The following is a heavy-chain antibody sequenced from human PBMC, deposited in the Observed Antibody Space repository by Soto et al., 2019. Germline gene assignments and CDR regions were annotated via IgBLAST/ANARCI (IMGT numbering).Heavy chain of an antibody. CDR3: ARRAAAGRHFDH. J-gene: IGHJ4*02. CDR1: GFTFSDHY. V-gene: IGHV3-11*01. D-gene: IGHD6-13*01. Sequence: QVQLVESGGGLVMPGGSLRLSCAASGFTFSDHYMSWIRQAPGKGLEWVSYISSSGNSMYYADSVKGRFTVSRDNAKNSLYLQMNSLRAEDTAVYYCARRAAAGRHFDHWGQGPLVTVSS. CDR2: ISSSGNSM.